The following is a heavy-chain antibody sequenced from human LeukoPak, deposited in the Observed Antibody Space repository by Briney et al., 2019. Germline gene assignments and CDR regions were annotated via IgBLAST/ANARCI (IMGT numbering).Heavy chain of an antibody. CDR1: GFTFSSYG. D-gene: IGHD1-1*01. J-gene: IGHJ3*02. CDR2: ISYDGSNK. CDR3: ARHDSNDAFDI. V-gene: IGHV3-30*03. Sequence: GRSLRLSCAASGFTFSSYGMHWVRQAPGKGLEWVAVISYDGSNKYYADSVKGRFTISRDNSKNTLYLQMNSLRAEDTAVYYCARHDSNDAFDIWGQGTMVTVSS.